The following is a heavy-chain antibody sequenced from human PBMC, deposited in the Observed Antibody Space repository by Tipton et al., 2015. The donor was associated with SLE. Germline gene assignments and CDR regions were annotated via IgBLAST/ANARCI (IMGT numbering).Heavy chain of an antibody. V-gene: IGHV4-38-2*01. CDR1: GGSFSGYY. CDR3: ARVAGDRYLGRFEF. D-gene: IGHD6-19*01. J-gene: IGHJ2*01. Sequence: TLSLTCAVYGGSFSGYYWGWIRQPPGEGLEWIGSIFHSGTTYLNPSLKSRVTISLDRSNNHFSLKVTSVTAADTAVYYCARVAGDRYLGRFEFWGRGTLVSVSS. CDR2: IFHSGTT.